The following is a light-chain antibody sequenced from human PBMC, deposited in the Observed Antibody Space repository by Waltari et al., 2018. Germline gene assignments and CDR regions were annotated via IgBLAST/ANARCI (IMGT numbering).Light chain of an antibody. V-gene: IGKV3-11*01. CDR3: QHRGHWPPDAT. Sequence: EIVLTQSPATLSLSPGERATLSCRASQSVTNPLAWYQQKPGQSPRLLIYEASNRATGIPARFSGSGSGTDFTLTISSLEPEDFAVYYCQHRGHWPPDATFGPGTKVDIK. CDR1: QSVTNP. CDR2: EAS. J-gene: IGKJ3*01.